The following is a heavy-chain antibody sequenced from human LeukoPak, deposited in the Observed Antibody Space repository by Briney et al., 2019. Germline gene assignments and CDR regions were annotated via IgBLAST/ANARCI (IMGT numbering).Heavy chain of an antibody. Sequence: GGSLRLSCAASGFIFSNYAMNWVRQAPGKGLEWISYISTSSSTIYYADSVKGRSTISRDNAKNSLYLQMNSLTEEDTAVYYCARGETAVTSYLHFRGQGTLVTVSS. CDR2: ISTSSSTI. D-gene: IGHD2-21*02. CDR3: ARGETAVTSYLHF. V-gene: IGHV3-48*02. J-gene: IGHJ4*02. CDR1: GFIFSNYA.